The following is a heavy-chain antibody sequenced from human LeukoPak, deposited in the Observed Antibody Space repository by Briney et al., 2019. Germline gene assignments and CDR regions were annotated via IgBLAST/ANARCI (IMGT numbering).Heavy chain of an antibody. J-gene: IGHJ4*02. V-gene: IGHV1-2*02. CDR2: INPNSGGT. D-gene: IGHD3-22*01. Sequence: ASVTVSCKASGYTFTGYYMHWVRQAPGQGLEWMGWINPNSGGTNFPQKFQGRVTMTRDTSISTAYMELSRLRSDDTAVYYCARRGDYYDSSGYEGFEYWGQGTLVTVSS. CDR3: ARRGDYYDSSGYEGFEY. CDR1: GYTFTGYY.